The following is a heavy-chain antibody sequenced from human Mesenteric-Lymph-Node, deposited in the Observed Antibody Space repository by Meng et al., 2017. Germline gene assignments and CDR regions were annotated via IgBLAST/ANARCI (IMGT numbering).Heavy chain of an antibody. CDR3: ARGRGYGDYGSLY. Sequence: QVQLQQGGAGLLKPSETLSLTCAGYGGSFSGYYWSWIRQPPGKGLEWIGEINHSGSTNYNPSLKSRVTISVDTSKNQFSLKLSSVTAADTAVYYCARGRGYGDYGSLYWGQGTLVTVSS. J-gene: IGHJ4*02. CDR1: GGSFSGYY. D-gene: IGHD4-17*01. V-gene: IGHV4-34*01. CDR2: INHSGST.